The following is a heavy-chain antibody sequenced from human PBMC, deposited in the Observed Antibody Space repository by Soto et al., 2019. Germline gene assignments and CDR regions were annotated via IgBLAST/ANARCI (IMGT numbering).Heavy chain of an antibody. V-gene: IGHV1-8*01. D-gene: IGHD6-19*01. CDR2: MNPNSGNT. CDR1: GYTFTSYY. J-gene: IGHJ4*02. CDR3: ARGDPGIAVAGNDY. Sequence: ASEKVSCKASGYTFTSYYINWVRQATGQGLEWMGWMNPNSGNTGYAQKFQGRVTMTRNTSISTAYMELSSLRSEDTAVYYCARGDPGIAVAGNDYWGQGTLVTVSS.